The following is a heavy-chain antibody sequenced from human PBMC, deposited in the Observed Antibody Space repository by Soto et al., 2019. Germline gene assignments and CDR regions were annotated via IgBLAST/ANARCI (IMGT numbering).Heavy chain of an antibody. V-gene: IGHV5-51*01. CDR2: IYPSDSDI. CDR3: VRSGTSSGRFSDP. Sequence: GASLKISCKGSGYTFTSYWIGWVRQMPGEGLEWMGVIYPSDSDIRYSPSFQGKVTISADKSITTAYLQWSSLKAADTAMYYCVRSGTSSGRFSDPWGQGTLVTVSS. CDR1: GYTFTSYW. D-gene: IGHD2-15*01. J-gene: IGHJ5*02.